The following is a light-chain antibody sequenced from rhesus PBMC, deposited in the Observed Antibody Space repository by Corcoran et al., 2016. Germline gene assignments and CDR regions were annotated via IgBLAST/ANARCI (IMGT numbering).Light chain of an antibody. J-gene: IGKJ2*01. CDR3: QHGYGTPYS. CDR2: AAS. V-gene: IGKV1S8*01. Sequence: DIQMTQSPSALSASVGDRVTISCRASQNIYSNLAWYQQKPGKAPKLLIYAASCLQTGMPSRFSGSGSGTDFTLSISRLQPEGVATYFCQHGYGTPYSFGQGTKVEIK. CDR1: QNIYSN.